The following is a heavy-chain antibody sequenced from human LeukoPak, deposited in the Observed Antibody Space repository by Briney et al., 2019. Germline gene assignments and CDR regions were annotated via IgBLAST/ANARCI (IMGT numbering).Heavy chain of an antibody. V-gene: IGHV1-69*04. D-gene: IGHD3-22*01. Sequence: ASVKVSCKASGGTFSSYGISWVRQAPGQGLEWMGSIIPILGIAKYAQKFQGRVTITADKSTSTAYMELSSLRSEDTAVYYCARGKETYYYDSSGYYWDAFDIWGQGTMVTVSS. CDR2: IIPILGIA. J-gene: IGHJ3*02. CDR1: GGTFSSYG. CDR3: ARGKETYYYDSSGYYWDAFDI.